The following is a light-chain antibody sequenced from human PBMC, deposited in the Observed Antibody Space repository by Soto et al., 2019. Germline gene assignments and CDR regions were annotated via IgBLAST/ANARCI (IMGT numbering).Light chain of an antibody. V-gene: IGKV1-33*01. CDR1: QNINNY. Sequence: IQMTQSPSSLSASVGDRVTITFQASQNINNYLNWYQQKPGRAPKLLIYDASNLEAGVPSRFRGSGSGTDFTFTISRLQPEDIATYYCQQYENRPTFGQGTRLEIK. J-gene: IGKJ5*01. CDR2: DAS. CDR3: QQYENRPT.